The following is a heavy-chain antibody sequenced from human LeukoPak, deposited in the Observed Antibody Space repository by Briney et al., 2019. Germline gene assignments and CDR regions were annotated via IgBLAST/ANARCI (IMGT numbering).Heavy chain of an antibody. J-gene: IGHJ6*02. D-gene: IGHD3-22*01. Sequence: SETLSLTCAVYGGSFSGYYWSWIRQPPGKGLEWIGEINDSGSTNYNPSLKSRVTISVDTSKNQFSLKLSSVTAADTAVYYCARWWDDGSGYSYLYGMDVWGQGTTVTVSS. V-gene: IGHV4-34*01. CDR2: INDSGST. CDR1: GGSFSGYY. CDR3: ARWWDDGSGYSYLYGMDV.